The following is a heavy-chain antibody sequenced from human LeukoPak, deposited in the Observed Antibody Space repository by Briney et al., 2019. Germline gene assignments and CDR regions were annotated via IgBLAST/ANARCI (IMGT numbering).Heavy chain of an antibody. J-gene: IGHJ4*02. D-gene: IGHD6-19*01. Sequence: PGGSLRLSCAASGFTFDDYAMHWVRQAPGKGLEWVSGIGWNSGSIGYADSVKGRFTISRDNAKNSLYLQMNSLRAEDTALYYCAKALTEYSSGWYLYYFDYWGQGTLVTVSS. CDR3: AKALTEYSSGWYLYYFDY. CDR1: GFTFDDYA. CDR2: IGWNSGSI. V-gene: IGHV3-9*01.